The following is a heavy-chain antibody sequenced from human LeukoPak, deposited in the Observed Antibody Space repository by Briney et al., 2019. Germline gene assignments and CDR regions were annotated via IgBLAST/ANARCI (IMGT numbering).Heavy chain of an antibody. V-gene: IGHV3-23*01. CDR3: AKSGSSSNHYYGMDV. Sequence: GGSLRLSCAASGFTFSSYAMNWVRQAPGKGLEWVSGISGSGGTTDFADSVKGRFTVFRDNSENTLYLQMSSLRAEDTALYYCAKSGSSSNHYYGMDVWGQGTTVTVSS. CDR1: GFTFSSYA. J-gene: IGHJ6*02. D-gene: IGHD6-6*01. CDR2: ISGSGGTT.